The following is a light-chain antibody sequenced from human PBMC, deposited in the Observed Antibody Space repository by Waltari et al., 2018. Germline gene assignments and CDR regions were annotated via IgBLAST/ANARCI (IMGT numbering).Light chain of an antibody. CDR3: QQYNSWPPYT. J-gene: IGKJ2*01. V-gene: IGKV3-15*01. Sequence: EIVMTQSPATLSVSPGERATLSCRASQGVSSNLAWYQQKPGQAPRLLIYGASSRATGIPGRFSGSGTGTDFTLTISSLQSEDFAVYYGQQYNSWPPYTFGQGTKLQIK. CDR2: GAS. CDR1: QGVSSN.